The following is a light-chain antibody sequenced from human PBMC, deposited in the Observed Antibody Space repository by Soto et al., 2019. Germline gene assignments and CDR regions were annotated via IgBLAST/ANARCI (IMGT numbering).Light chain of an antibody. V-gene: IGKV3-15*01. CDR1: QSVSNN. J-gene: IGKJ2*01. Sequence: EIVMTQSPATLSVSPGERVTLSCRARQSVSNNLAWYQQKPGQAPRLLIYGASTRATGIPVRFSGSGSGTEFTLTISGLQAEDFAVYYCQQYKNWPPYTFGQGTKLEIK. CDR3: QQYKNWPPYT. CDR2: GAS.